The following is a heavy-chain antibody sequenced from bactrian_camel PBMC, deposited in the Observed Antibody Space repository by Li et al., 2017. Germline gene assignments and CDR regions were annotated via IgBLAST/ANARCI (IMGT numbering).Heavy chain of an antibody. D-gene: IGHD6*01. Sequence: VQLVESGGGSVQPGGSLTLSCRVSRKTIERLCLGWFRQIPGKEREGLAVVDRSGHKDYVESVKGRFTISQDSARNTVYLQMNNLQPEDTATYYCAEGRGSRGEHCYSLNYWGQGTQCTVS. V-gene: IGHV3S67*01. J-gene: IGHJ4*01. CDR3: AEGRGSRGEHCYSLNY. CDR1: RKTIERLC. CDR2: VDRSGHK.